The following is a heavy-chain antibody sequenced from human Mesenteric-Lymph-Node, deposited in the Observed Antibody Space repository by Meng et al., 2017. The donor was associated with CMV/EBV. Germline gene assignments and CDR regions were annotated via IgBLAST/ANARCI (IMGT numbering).Heavy chain of an antibody. Sequence: SGGSISSGGYYWSWIRQHPGKGLEWIGYIYYSGSTYYNPSLKSRVTISVDTSKNQFSLKLSSVTAADTAVYYCARNVVPAAIHNWFDPWGQGTLVTV. D-gene: IGHD2-2*01. V-gene: IGHV4-31*02. CDR3: ARNVVPAAIHNWFDP. CDR1: GGSISSGGYY. J-gene: IGHJ5*02. CDR2: IYYSGST.